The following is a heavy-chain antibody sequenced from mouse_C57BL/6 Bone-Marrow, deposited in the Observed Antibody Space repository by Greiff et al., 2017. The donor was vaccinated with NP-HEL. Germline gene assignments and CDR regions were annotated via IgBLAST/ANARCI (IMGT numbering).Heavy chain of an antibody. D-gene: IGHD2-2*01. CDR3: ATPLCGGYPWFAY. CDR2: IHPNSGST. CDR1: GYTFTSYW. V-gene: IGHV1-64*01. Sequence: VQLQQSGAELVKPGASVKLSCKASGYTFTSYWMHWVKQRPGQGLEWIGMIHPNSGSTNYNEKFKSKATLTVDKSSSTAYMQLSSLTSEDSAVYYCATPLCGGYPWFAYWGQGTLVTVSA. J-gene: IGHJ3*01.